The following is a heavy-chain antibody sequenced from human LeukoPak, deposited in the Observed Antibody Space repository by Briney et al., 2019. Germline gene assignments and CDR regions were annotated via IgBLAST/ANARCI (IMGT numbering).Heavy chain of an antibody. J-gene: IGHJ3*02. D-gene: IGHD4-17*01. CDR3: ARRRAYGDYYDAFDI. CDR2: IYYSGST. CDR1: GGSISSSSYY. V-gene: IGHV4-39*01. Sequence: PSETLSLTCTVSGGSISSSSYYWGWIRQSPGKGLEWIGSIYYSGSTYYNPSLKSRVTISVDTSKNQFSLKLSSVTAADTAVYYCARRRAYGDYYDAFDIWGQGTMVTVSS.